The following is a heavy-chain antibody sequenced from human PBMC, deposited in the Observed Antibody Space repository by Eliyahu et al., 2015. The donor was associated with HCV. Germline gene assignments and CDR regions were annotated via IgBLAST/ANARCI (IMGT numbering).Heavy chain of an antibody. J-gene: IGHJ5*02. CDR3: ARLIVVVVAAPNWFDP. V-gene: IGHV4-39*01. CDR2: IYYSGST. Sequence: QLQLQESGPGLVKPSETLSLTCTVSGXSISSSSYYWGWIRQPPGKGLEWIGSIYYSGSTYYNPSLKSRVTISVDTSKNQFSLKLSSVTTADTAVYYCARLIVVVVAAPNWFDPWGQGTLVTVSS. CDR1: GXSISSSSYY. D-gene: IGHD2-15*01.